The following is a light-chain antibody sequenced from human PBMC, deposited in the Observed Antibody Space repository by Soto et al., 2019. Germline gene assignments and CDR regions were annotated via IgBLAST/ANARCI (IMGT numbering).Light chain of an antibody. CDR2: DAS. Sequence: EIVMPQSPASLSVSPGERSTLSCRGIQSISNNYVVWFQQKPGQAPRLLIDDASIRATGIPDRFSGSGSERDFTLTISRLEPEDFAVYYCQQYNNGPSWTFGQGTKVDIK. V-gene: IGKV3D-15*01. J-gene: IGKJ1*01. CDR1: QSISNN. CDR3: QQYNNGPSWT.